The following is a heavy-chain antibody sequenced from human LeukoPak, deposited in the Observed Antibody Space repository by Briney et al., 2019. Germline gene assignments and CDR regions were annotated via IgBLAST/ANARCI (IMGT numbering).Heavy chain of an antibody. Sequence: ASVKVSCKASGGTFSSYAISWVRQAPGQGLEWMGGIIPIFGTANYAQKFQGRVTITADESTSTAYMELSSLRSEDTAVYYCARDGGTAYDLHAFDIWGQGTMVTVSS. J-gene: IGHJ3*02. D-gene: IGHD1-1*01. CDR2: IIPIFGTA. CDR3: ARDGGTAYDLHAFDI. CDR1: GGTFSSYA. V-gene: IGHV1-69*13.